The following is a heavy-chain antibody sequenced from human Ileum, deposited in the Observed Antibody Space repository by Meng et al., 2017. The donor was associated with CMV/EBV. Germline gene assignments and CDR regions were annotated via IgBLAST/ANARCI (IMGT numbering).Heavy chain of an antibody. V-gene: IGHV3-15*05. Sequence: VRVVGSGGGLVKPGGSLRLSCTASGFTFSNAWMNWVRQAPGKGLEWVGRIKSKTDGGTTDYAAPLKDRFTVSRDDSKNTLYLQVNSLKTEDTAVYYCTTRCSNGVCYWGQGTLVTVSS. CDR3: TTRCSNGVCY. CDR2: IKSKTDGGTT. CDR1: GFTFSNAW. D-gene: IGHD2-8*01. J-gene: IGHJ4*02.